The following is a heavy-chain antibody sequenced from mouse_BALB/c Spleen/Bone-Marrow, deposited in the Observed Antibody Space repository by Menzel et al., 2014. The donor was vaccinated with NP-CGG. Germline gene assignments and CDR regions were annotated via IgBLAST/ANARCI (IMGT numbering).Heavy chain of an antibody. D-gene: IGHD2-14*01. CDR3: ARDGDYKYAWFAY. V-gene: IGHV5-4*02. J-gene: IGHJ3*01. CDR1: GFTFSDYS. CDR2: ISDGGSYT. Sequence: DVMLVESGGDLVKPGGSLKLSCAASGFTFSDYSMYWVRQTPEKRLEWVATISDGGSYTYYPDSVKGRFTISRDNAKNNLYLHMSSLKSEDTAMYYCARDGDYKYAWFAYWGQGTLVTVSA.